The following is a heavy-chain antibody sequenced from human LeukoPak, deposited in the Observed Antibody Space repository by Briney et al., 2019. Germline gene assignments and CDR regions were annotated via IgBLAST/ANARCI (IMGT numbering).Heavy chain of an antibody. J-gene: IGHJ5*02. D-gene: IGHD1-1*01. CDR2: IIPIFGTP. CDR3: ARAGGINWFDP. CDR1: GGTLSSYA. Sequence: GASVKVSCKASGGTLSSYAISWVRQAPGQGLEWMGGIIPIFGTPNYAQKFQGRVTITTDESTSTPYMELNSLRSEDTAVYYCARAGGINWFDPWGQGTLVTVSS. V-gene: IGHV1-69*05.